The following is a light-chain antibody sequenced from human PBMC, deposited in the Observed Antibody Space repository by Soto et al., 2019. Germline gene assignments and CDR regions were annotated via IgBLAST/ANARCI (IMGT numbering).Light chain of an antibody. CDR1: SSNIGNNF. Sequence: QSVLTQPPSVSGTPGQRVTISCSGSSSNIGNNFVYWYQHLQGAAPTIVVYSDNHRPSGVPVRFSGSKSGTSASLPISGLRSEDEATYYCATWDDCLSGFVVFGGGTKLTVL. CDR3: ATWDDCLSGFVV. CDR2: SDN. V-gene: IGLV1-47*01. J-gene: IGLJ7*01.